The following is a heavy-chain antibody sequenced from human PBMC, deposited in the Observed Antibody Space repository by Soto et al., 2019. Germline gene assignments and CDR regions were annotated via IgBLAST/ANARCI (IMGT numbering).Heavy chain of an antibody. CDR3: AKHYGDYRLCFDH. J-gene: IGHJ4*01. CDR1: GFPFTNYA. CDR2: ISASDGST. D-gene: IGHD4-17*01. Sequence: GGSLRLSCVASGFPFTNYAMSWVRPPPGKGLEWISAISASDGSTYYADSVKGRFTISRDNSKNTLYLQMNSLRAEDTALYYCAKHYGDYRLCFDHWGHETLVTVSS. V-gene: IGHV3-23*01.